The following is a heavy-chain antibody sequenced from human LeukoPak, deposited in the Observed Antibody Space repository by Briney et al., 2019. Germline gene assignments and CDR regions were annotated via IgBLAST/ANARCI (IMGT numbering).Heavy chain of an antibody. CDR3: ARDLSPVVRASPMGY. CDR2: ITYDGYYK. V-gene: IGHV3-30*03. CDR1: GFTFTSYG. D-gene: IGHD3-10*01. Sequence: GTSLRLSCAAPGFTFTSYGMHWVRQAPGKGLEWVALITYDGYYKYYSDSVKGRFTISSDTSKNTLYLQMNSLRAEDTAVYYCARDLSPVVRASPMGYWGQGTLVTVSS. J-gene: IGHJ4*02.